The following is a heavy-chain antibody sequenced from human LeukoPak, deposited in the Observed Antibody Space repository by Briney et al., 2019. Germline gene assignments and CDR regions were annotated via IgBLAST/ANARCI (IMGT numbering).Heavy chain of an antibody. D-gene: IGHD3-10*01. V-gene: IGHV3-7*01. J-gene: IGHJ4*02. CDR3: ANGVRGVINY. Sequence: GGSLRLSCAASGFTFSSYWMSWVRQAPGKGLEWVANIKQDGSEKYYVDSVKGRFTISRDNAKNSLYLQMGSLRAEDMAVYYCANGVRGVINYWGQGTLVTVSS. CDR1: GFTFSSYW. CDR2: IKQDGSEK.